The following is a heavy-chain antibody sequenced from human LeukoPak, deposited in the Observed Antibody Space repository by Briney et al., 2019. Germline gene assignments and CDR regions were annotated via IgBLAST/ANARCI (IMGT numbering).Heavy chain of an antibody. CDR1: GYSFTSYW. Sequence: GESLKISCKGSGYSFTSYWIGWVRQMPGKGLEWMGIIYPGDSDTRYSPSFQGQVTISADKSISTAYLQWSSLKASDTAMYYCARRGEGFYDSSLYYFDYWGQGTLVTVSS. J-gene: IGHJ4*02. V-gene: IGHV5-51*01. D-gene: IGHD3-22*01. CDR3: ARRGEGFYDSSLYYFDY. CDR2: IYPGDSDT.